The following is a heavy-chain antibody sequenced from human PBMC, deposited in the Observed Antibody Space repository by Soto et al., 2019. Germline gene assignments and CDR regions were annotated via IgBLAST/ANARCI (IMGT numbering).Heavy chain of an antibody. CDR2: IYHSGST. J-gene: IGHJ6*02. Sequence: TLRTLSLPRPVSWYPMGNGFYRGWVPQDPGMGLEWMGGIYHSGSTYYNPSLKSRVTISVDTSKNQFSLKMRSVTAAHTAVYYCATRGAGIYHYYYGMDVWGQGTTVTVYS. D-gene: IGHD6-19*01. CDR1: WYPMGNGFY. CDR3: ATRGAGIYHYYYGMDV. V-gene: IGHV4-38-2*01.